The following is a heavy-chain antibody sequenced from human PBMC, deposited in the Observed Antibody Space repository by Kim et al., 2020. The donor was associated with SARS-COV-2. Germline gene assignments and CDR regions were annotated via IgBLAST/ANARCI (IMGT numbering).Heavy chain of an antibody. CDR2: IYPGDSDT. Sequence: GESLKISCKGSGYSFTSYWIGWVRQMPGKGLEWMGIIYPGDSDTRYSPSFQGQVTISADKSISTAYLQWSSLKASDTAMYYCARLEVAVAGYDAFDIWGQGTMVTVSS. D-gene: IGHD6-19*01. CDR3: ARLEVAVAGYDAFDI. V-gene: IGHV5-51*01. J-gene: IGHJ3*02. CDR1: GYSFTSYW.